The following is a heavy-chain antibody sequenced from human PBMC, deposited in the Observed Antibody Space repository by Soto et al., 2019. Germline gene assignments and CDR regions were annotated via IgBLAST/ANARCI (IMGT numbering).Heavy chain of an antibody. Sequence: QLVESGGGVVQPGWSLRLSCVASGFSFDDFAMHWVRQAPGKGLEWISGITLNSVSTDYANSVKGRFTVSRDNAKNSLYLQISSLTTEDTALYFCAKERVRFLDAWGQGTLVTVSS. CDR3: AKERVRFLDA. J-gene: IGHJ5*02. D-gene: IGHD3-3*01. V-gene: IGHV3-9*01. CDR1: GFSFDDFA. CDR2: ITLNSVST.